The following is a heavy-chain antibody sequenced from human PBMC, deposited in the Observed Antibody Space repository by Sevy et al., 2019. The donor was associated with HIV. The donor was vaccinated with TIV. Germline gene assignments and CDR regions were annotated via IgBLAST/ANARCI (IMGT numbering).Heavy chain of an antibody. V-gene: IGHV4-59*08. Sequence: SETLSLTCTVSGGSINSDHWNWIRQPPGKGLGWIGYVYYTGGTNYNPSLKNRVTISVDRTKNQFTLKLTAVTAAHTAMYYCARRNDFDIWGQGTMVTVSS. CDR1: GGSINSDH. J-gene: IGHJ3*02. CDR2: VYYTGGT. CDR3: ARRNDFDI.